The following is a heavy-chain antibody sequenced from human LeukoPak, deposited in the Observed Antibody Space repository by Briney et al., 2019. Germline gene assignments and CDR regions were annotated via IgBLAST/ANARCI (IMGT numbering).Heavy chain of an antibody. Sequence: PSETLSLTCTVSGGSISSSSYYWGWIRQPPGKGLEWIGSIYYSGSTYYNPSLKSRVTISVDTSKNQFSLKLSSVTAADTAVYYCARRPGYWFDPWGQGTLVTVSS. V-gene: IGHV4-39*01. CDR1: GGSISSSSYY. J-gene: IGHJ5*02. D-gene: IGHD2-15*01. CDR3: ARRPGYWFDP. CDR2: IYYSGST.